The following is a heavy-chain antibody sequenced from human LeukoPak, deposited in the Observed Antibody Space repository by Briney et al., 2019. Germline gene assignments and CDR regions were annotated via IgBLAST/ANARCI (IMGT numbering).Heavy chain of an antibody. D-gene: IGHD3-9*01. V-gene: IGHV4-39*01. CDR1: GGSISSSSYY. CDR3: ARHEGTSYYDILTGYNYYYYGMDV. CDR2: IYYSGST. Sequence: SETLSLTCTVSGGSISSSSYYWGWIRQPPGKGLEWIGSIYYSGSTYYSPSLKSRVTISVDTSKNQFSLKLSSVTAADTAVYYCARHEGTSYYDILTGYNYYYYGMDVWGQGTTVTVSS. J-gene: IGHJ6*02.